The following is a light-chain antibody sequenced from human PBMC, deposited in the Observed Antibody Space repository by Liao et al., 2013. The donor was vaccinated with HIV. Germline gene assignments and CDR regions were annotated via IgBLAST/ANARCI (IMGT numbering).Light chain of an antibody. J-gene: IGLJ1*01. CDR3: QVWDSTSDHPGYV. CDR1: NIGIKS. CDR2: QDR. V-gene: IGLV3-21*01. Sequence: SYVLTQPPSVSVAPGKTARITCGGNNIGIKSVHWYQQKPGQAPVLVIYQDRKRPSGIPERFSGSNSGNTATLTISRVEAGDEADYYCQVWDSTSDHPGYVFGTGTKVTVL.